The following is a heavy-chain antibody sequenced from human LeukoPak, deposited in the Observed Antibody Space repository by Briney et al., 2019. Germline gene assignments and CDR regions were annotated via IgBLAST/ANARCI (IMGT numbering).Heavy chain of an antibody. CDR3: ARNRGWQTFDF. D-gene: IGHD5-24*01. CDR1: GFTVSSNY. CDR2: INEDGSQT. J-gene: IGHJ4*02. V-gene: IGHV3-7*01. Sequence: GGSLRLSCAASGFTVSSNYMSWVRQAPGKGLEWVANINEDGSQTNYVDSVKGRFTISRDNAKNSLYLQMTSLGAEDTALYYCARNRGWQTFDFWGQGTLVTVSS.